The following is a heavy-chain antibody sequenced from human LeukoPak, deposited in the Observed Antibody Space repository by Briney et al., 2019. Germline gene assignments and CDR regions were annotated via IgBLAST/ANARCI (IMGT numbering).Heavy chain of an antibody. CDR1: GYTFTSYY. V-gene: IGHV1-46*01. CDR3: ARDCSSSLVGGQSYYFDY. CDR2: INPSGGST. J-gene: IGHJ4*02. D-gene: IGHD6-6*01. Sequence: ASVKVSCKASGYTFTSYYMHWVRQAPGQGLEWMGIINPSGGSTSYAQKFQGRVTMTRDTSTSTVYMELSSLRSEDTAVYYCARDCSSSLVGGQSYYFDYWGQGTLVTVSS.